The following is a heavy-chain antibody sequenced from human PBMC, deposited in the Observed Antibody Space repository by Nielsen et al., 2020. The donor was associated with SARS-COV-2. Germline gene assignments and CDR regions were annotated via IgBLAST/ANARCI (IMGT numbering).Heavy chain of an antibody. J-gene: IGHJ4*02. CDR1: GLTFSSYA. CDR3: ARGGGNGIYFDY. D-gene: IGHD2-15*01. CDR2: ISYDGSNK. Sequence: GESLKISCAASGLTFSSYAMHWVRQAPGKGLEWVAVISYDGSNKYYADSVKGRFTISRDNSKNTLYLQMNSLRAEDTAVYYCARGGGNGIYFDYWGQGTLVTVSS. V-gene: IGHV3-30-3*01.